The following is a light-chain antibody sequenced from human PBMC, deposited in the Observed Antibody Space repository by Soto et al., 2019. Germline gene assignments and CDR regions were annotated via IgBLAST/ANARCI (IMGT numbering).Light chain of an antibody. CDR1: SGHSSYI. CDR3: ETWDSNTHV. V-gene: IGLV4-60*02. Sequence: QPVLTQSSSASASLGSSVKLTYTLSSGHSSYIIAWHQQQPGKAPRYLMKLERSGSYNKGSGVPDRFSGSSSGADRYLTISNLQFEDEADYYCETWDSNTHVFGAGTKLTVL. J-gene: IGLJ1*01. CDR2: LERSGSY.